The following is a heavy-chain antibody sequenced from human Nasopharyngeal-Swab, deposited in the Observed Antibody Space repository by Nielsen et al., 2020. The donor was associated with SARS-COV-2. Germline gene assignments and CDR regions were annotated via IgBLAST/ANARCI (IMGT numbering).Heavy chain of an antibody. J-gene: IGHJ6*02. CDR2: IKSKTDGGTT. CDR3: TTGPFSWYYGMDV. Sequence: GEPLKISCAASGFTFSNAWMSWVRQAPGKGLEWVGRIKSKTDGGTTDYAAPVKGRFTISRDDSKNTLYLQMNSLKTEDTAVYYCTTGPFSWYYGMDVWGQGTTVTVSS. V-gene: IGHV3-15*01. D-gene: IGHD2-15*01. CDR1: GFTFSNAW.